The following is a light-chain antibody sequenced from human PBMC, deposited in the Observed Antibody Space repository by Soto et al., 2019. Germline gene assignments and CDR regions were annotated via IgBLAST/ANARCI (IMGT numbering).Light chain of an antibody. CDR1: QSISSY. J-gene: IGKJ2*02. V-gene: IGKV1-39*01. CDR2: AAS. CDR3: QQSYNTRECT. Sequence: DIQMTQSPSSLSASVGDRVTITCRASQSISSYLSWYQQKPGKAPKLLIYAASSLQSGVPSRFSGSGSGTDFTLTISSLQPEDFATYYCQQSYNTRECTFGQGTKLEIK.